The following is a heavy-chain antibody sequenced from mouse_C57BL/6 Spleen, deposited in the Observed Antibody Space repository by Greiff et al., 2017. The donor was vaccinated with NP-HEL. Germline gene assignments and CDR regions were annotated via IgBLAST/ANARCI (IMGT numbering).Heavy chain of an antibody. CDR2: IYPRSGNT. CDR3: ARGSNPPGYFDV. J-gene: IGHJ1*03. D-gene: IGHD2-5*01. Sequence: VKLQESGAELARPGASVKLSCKASGYTFTSYGISWVKQRTGQGLEWIGEIYPRSGNTYYNEKFKGKATLTADKSSSTAYMELRSLTSEDSAVYFCARGSNPPGYFDVWGTGTTVTVSS. CDR1: GYTFTSYG. V-gene: IGHV1-81*01.